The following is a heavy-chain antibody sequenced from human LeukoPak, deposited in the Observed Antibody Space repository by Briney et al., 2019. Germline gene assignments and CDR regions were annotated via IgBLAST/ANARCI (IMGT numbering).Heavy chain of an antibody. J-gene: IGHJ4*02. CDR1: GFPFSNYW. D-gene: IGHD2-21*02. CDR2: TNQDGAGK. V-gene: IGHV3-7*04. CDR3: ARGDDFSGDY. Sequence: GGSPRLSCAASGFPFSNYWMSWVRQAPGKGLEWVANTNQDGAGKYYVDSVKGRFTISRDNAKNSLYLQMSSLRAEDTAIYYCARGDDFSGDYWGQGTLVTVSS.